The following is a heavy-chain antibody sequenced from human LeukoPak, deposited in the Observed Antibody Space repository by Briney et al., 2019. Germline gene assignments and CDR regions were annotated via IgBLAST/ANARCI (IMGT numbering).Heavy chain of an antibody. CDR1: GYTFTGYY. CDR3: ARALGCSGGSCYSLDY. J-gene: IGHJ4*02. CDR2: INPNSGGT. V-gene: IGHV1-2*02. D-gene: IGHD2-15*01. Sequence: ASVKVSCKASGYTFTGYYMHWVRQAPGQGLEWVGWINPNSGGTNYAQKFQGRVTMTRDTSISTAYMELSRLRSDDTAVYYCARALGCSGGSCYSLDYWGQGTLVTVSS.